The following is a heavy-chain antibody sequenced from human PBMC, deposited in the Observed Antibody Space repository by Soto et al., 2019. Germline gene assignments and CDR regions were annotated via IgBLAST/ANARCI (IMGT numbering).Heavy chain of an antibody. Sequence: QVQLVQSGAEVKKPGASVKVSCKASGYTFTSYDINWVRQATGQGLEWMGWMNPNSGNTGYAQKFQGRVTMTRNTSISTAYMELSSLRSEDTAVYYCARDYYDSSGYWSPPLAYWGQGTLVTVSS. V-gene: IGHV1-8*01. J-gene: IGHJ4*02. D-gene: IGHD3-22*01. CDR2: MNPNSGNT. CDR1: GYTFTSYD. CDR3: ARDYYDSSGYWSPPLAY.